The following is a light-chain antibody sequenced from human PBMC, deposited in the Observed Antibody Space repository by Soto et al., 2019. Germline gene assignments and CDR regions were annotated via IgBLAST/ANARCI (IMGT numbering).Light chain of an antibody. CDR2: KAS. Sequence: DIQMTQSHSTLSASVGDRVTITCRASQSISSWLAWYQQIPGKAPKLLIYKASNLESGVPSRFSGSGSATEFTLTIGSLQPDDFATYYCQQYNSYSWTFGQGTKVDIK. J-gene: IGKJ1*01. CDR1: QSISSW. V-gene: IGKV1-5*03. CDR3: QQYNSYSWT.